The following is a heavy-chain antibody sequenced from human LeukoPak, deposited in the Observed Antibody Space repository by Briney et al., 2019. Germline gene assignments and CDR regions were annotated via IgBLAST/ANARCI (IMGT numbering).Heavy chain of an antibody. Sequence: PGGSLRLSCAASGFTFSSYSMNWVRQAPGKGLEWVSSISSSSSYIYYADSVKGRFTISRDNAKNSLYLQMNSLRAEDTAVYYCARGKGRIAAAEHWGQGTLVTVSS. J-gene: IGHJ1*01. CDR3: ARGKGRIAAAEH. CDR2: ISSSSSYI. V-gene: IGHV3-21*01. D-gene: IGHD6-13*01. CDR1: GFTFSSYS.